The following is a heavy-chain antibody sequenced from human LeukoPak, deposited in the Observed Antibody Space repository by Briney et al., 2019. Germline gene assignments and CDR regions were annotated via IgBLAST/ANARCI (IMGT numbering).Heavy chain of an antibody. J-gene: IGHJ4*02. D-gene: IGHD5-24*01. V-gene: IGHV1-18*01. Sequence: GASVKVSCKASGYTFTSYGISWVRQAPGQGLEWMGWISAYNGNTNYAQKLQGRVTMTTDTSTSTAHMELRSLRSDDTAVYYCARDNRLWLAEHDYWGQGTLVTVSS. CDR3: ARDNRLWLAEHDY. CDR1: GYTFTSYG. CDR2: ISAYNGNT.